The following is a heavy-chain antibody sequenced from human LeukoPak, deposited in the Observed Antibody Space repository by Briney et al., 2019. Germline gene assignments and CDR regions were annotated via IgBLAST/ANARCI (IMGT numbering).Heavy chain of an antibody. CDR1: GYTFTNYT. CDR3: ASPLIYASGSYSLSEYFHH. CDR2: INAGNGNT. Sequence: ASVKVSCKASGYTFTNYTMHWVRQAPGQRLEWMGWINAGNGNTKCSQKFQGRVTITRDTSANTAYMELSNLRSEDTAVYYCASPLIYASGSYSLSEYFHHWGQGTLVTVSS. V-gene: IGHV1-3*01. D-gene: IGHD3-10*01. J-gene: IGHJ1*01.